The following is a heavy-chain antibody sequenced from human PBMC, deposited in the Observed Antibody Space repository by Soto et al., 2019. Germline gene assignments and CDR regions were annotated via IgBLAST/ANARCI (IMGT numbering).Heavy chain of an antibody. CDR2: ISGYNGNT. D-gene: IGHD5-18*01. J-gene: IGHJ6*02. V-gene: IGHV1-18*01. Sequence: GASVKVSCKASGYTFTSYGISWVRQAPGQGLEWMGWISGYNGNTNYAQKLQGRVTMTTDTSTSTAYMELRSLRSDDTAVYYCARRGALHTAMAAYYYYYGKDVWGQGTTVTVSS. CDR3: ARRGALHTAMAAYYYYYGKDV. CDR1: GYTFTSYG.